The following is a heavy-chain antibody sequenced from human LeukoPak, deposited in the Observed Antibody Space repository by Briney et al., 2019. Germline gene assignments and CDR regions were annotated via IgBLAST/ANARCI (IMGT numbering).Heavy chain of an antibody. V-gene: IGHV3-66*01. CDR3: ARGCTSQLGHIDY. CDR2: IFSGGNT. Sequence: PGGSLRLSCAASGFTVSSIYMSWVRQAPGKGLEWVSVIFSGGNTYHADSVRGRFTISRDNSKNTLYLQMNSLRAEDTAVYYCARGCTSQLGHIDYWGQGTLVTVSS. D-gene: IGHD6-6*01. CDR1: GFTVSSIY. J-gene: IGHJ4*02.